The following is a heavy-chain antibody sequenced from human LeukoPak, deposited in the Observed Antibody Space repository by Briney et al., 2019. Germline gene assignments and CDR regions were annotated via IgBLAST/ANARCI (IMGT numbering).Heavy chain of an antibody. D-gene: IGHD1-26*01. CDR3: ARGWELAPFDY. CDR1: GFTFSSYS. CDR2: ISSSSSTI. Sequence: PGGSLRLSCAASGFTFSSYSMNWVRQAPGKGLEWVSYISSSSSTIYYADSVKGRFTISRDNAKNSLYLQMNSLRAEDTAVYYCARGWELAPFDYWGQGTLVTVSS. V-gene: IGHV3-48*04. J-gene: IGHJ4*02.